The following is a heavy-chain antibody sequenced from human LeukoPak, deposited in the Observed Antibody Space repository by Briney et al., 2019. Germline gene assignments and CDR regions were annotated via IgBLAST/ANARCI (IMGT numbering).Heavy chain of an antibody. D-gene: IGHD3-9*01. V-gene: IGHV4-59*01. CDR1: GGSISNYY. CDR2: ISYGGST. Sequence: SETLSLTCTVSGGSISNYYWSWIRQPPGKGLEWIGYISYGGSTRYNPSLKSRVSTSLDTSKNQFSLKLSSVTAADTAVYYCAGMYYDVLTGYSYFDYWGQGTLVTVSS. CDR3: AGMYYDVLTGYSYFDY. J-gene: IGHJ4*02.